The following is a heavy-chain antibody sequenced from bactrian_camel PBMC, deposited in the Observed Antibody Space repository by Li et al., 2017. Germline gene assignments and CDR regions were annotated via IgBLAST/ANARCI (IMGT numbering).Heavy chain of an antibody. CDR1: TGTFRSAC. CDR2: IDSDGET. V-gene: IGHV3S9*01. D-gene: IGHD5*01. Sequence: HVQLVESGGGSVQAGGSLTLSCAASTGTFRSACMGWIRQVSGKEREGVASIDSDGETTYADSVKGRFTIRRDFSENTLYLDMRNLKPEDTATYYCAASGVPGFVAGGAICNYNFWGQGTQVTVS. CDR3: AASGVPGFVAGGAICNYNF. J-gene: IGHJ4*01.